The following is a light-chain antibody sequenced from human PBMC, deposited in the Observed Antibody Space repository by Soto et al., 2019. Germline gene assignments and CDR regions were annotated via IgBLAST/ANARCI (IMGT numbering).Light chain of an antibody. V-gene: IGLV2-8*01. Sequence: QSALTQPPSASGSPGQSVTISCTGTSSDVGGYNYVSWHQQHPGKAPKLMIYEVSKRPSGVPDRFSGSKSGNTASLTVSGLQAEDEAEYYYSSYAGSNHWVFGGGTKLTVL. CDR3: SSYAGSNHWV. CDR1: SSDVGGYNY. J-gene: IGLJ3*02. CDR2: EVS.